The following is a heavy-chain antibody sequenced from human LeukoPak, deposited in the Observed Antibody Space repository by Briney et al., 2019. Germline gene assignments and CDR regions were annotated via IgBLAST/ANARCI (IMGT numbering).Heavy chain of an antibody. J-gene: IGHJ6*02. Sequence: PSETLSLTCAVYGGSFSGYYWSWLRQPPGKGLEWIGEINHSGSTNYNPSLKSRVTISVDTSKNQFSLKLSSVTAADTAVYYCAIHYGPGYYYCGMDVWGQGTTATVS. V-gene: IGHV4-34*01. CDR1: GGSFSGYY. CDR3: AIHYGPGYYYCGMDV. D-gene: IGHD3-10*01. CDR2: INHSGST.